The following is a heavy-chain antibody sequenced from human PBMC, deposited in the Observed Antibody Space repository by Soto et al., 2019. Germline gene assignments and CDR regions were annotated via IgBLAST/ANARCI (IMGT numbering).Heavy chain of an antibody. CDR2: IYPGDSDT. CDR3: ARTAAAGKYYYGVDV. D-gene: IGHD6-13*01. J-gene: IGHJ6*02. V-gene: IGHV5-51*01. CDR1: GYSFTSYW. Sequence: PGESLKISCKGSGYSFTSYWIGWVREMPGKGLEWMGIIYPGDSDTRYSPSFQGQVTISADKSISTAYLQWSSLKASDTAIYYCARTAAAGKYYYGVDVWGQGTTVTVSS.